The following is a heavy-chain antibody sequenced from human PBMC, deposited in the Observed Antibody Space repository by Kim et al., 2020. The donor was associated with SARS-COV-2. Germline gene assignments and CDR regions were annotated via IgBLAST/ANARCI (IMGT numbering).Heavy chain of an antibody. D-gene: IGHD3-3*01. CDR3: AIHFCGTSIRFLGLHPFDY. V-gene: IGHV4-39*01. CDR2: VYYTGST. J-gene: IGHJ4*02. CDR1: GGSISSSAYY. Sequence: SETLSLTCTVSGGSISSSAYYWGWIRQPPGKGLEWIGSVYYTGSTYYNPSLKSRVTISVDTSKNQFSLKLSSVTAADTAVYYCAIHFCGTSIRFLGLHPFDYWGQGTLVTVSS.